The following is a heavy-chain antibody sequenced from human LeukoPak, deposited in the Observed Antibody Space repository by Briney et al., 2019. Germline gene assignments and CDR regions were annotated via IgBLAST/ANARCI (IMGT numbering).Heavy chain of an antibody. Sequence: GRSLRLSCAASGFSLDDYAMHWVRQAPGKGLEWVSGITWNSGTIGYADSVKGRFTISRDNAKNSLYLQMNSLRADDTAFYYCVKDMVVWFGEFAFDSWGQGTLVTVSS. CDR1: GFSLDDYA. D-gene: IGHD3-10*01. J-gene: IGHJ4*02. CDR3: VKDMVVWFGEFAFDS. CDR2: ITWNSGTI. V-gene: IGHV3-9*01.